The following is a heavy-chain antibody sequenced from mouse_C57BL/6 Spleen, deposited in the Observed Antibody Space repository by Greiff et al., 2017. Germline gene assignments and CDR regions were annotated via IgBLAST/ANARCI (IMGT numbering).Heavy chain of an antibody. Sequence: EVKLVESGGGLVKPGGSLKLSCAASGFTFSSYAMSWVRQTPEKRLEWVATISDGGSYTYYPDNVKGRFTISRDNAKNNLYLQMSHLKSEDTAMYYCARDPLARTYCAMDDWGQGTSVTVSS. CDR3: ARDPLARTYCAMDD. J-gene: IGHJ4*01. CDR2: ISDGGSYT. V-gene: IGHV5-4*01. CDR1: GFTFSSYA.